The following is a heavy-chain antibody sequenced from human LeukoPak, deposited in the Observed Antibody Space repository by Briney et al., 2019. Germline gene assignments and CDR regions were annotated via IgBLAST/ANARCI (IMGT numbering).Heavy chain of an antibody. CDR1: GYTFTSYY. CDR3: ARAPMGTAPLY. Sequence: ASVKVSCKASGYTFTSYYMHWVRQAPGQGLEWMGIINPSGGSTSYAQKFQGRVTMTRDTSISTAYMELSSLTSDDAAFYYCARAPMGTAPLYWGQGTLVTVSS. CDR2: INPSGGST. V-gene: IGHV1-46*01. D-gene: IGHD1/OR15-1a*01. J-gene: IGHJ4*02.